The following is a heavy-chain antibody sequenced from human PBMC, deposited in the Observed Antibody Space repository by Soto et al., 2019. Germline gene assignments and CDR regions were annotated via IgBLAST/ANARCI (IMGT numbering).Heavy chain of an antibody. CDR1: GFPINTGGVG. Sequence: ITLKESGPTLVKPTQTLTLTCTFSGFPINTGGVGVCWVRQPRGPAMELLALFYWDDDERYRPSLRSTLKIAKDTINHQVVLTMTNMDPQDTATYCCVRNWRYYGGDYYYGMDAWGEGTTISGSS. D-gene: IGHD3-10*01. V-gene: IGHV2-5*02. CDR2: FYWDDDE. J-gene: IGHJ6*01. CDR3: VRNWRYYGGDYYYGMDA.